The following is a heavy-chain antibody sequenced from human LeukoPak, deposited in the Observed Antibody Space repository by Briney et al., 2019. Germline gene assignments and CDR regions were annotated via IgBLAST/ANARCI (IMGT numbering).Heavy chain of an antibody. D-gene: IGHD3-22*01. CDR2: IYTGGST. Sequence: GGSLRLSCAASGFTVSSNYMSWVRQAPGKGLEWVSAIYTGGSTYYAGSVKGRFTISRDNSKNTLYLQMNSLRAVDTAVYYCARNLYYYDSSGYYYYWGQGTLVTVSS. CDR3: ARNLYYYDSSGYYYY. J-gene: IGHJ4*02. V-gene: IGHV3-66*01. CDR1: GFTVSSNY.